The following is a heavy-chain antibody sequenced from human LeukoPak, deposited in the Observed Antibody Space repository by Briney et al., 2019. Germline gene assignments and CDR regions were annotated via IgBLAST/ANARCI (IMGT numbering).Heavy chain of an antibody. D-gene: IGHD3-9*01. CDR3: ARGAPYYDILTGSKGDPYYFDY. CDR1: GGTFSSYA. J-gene: IGHJ4*02. CDR2: IIPIFGTA. Sequence: SVKVSCKASGGTFSSYAISWVRQAPGQGLEWMGGIIPIFGTANYAQKLQGRVTITADESTSTAYMELSSLRSEDTAVYYCARGAPYYDILTGSKGDPYYFDYWGQGTLVTVSS. V-gene: IGHV1-69*13.